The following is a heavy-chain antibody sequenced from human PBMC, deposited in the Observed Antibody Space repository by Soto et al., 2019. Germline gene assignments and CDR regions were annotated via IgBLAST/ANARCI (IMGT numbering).Heavy chain of an antibody. CDR2: IHHSGTT. D-gene: IGHD6-13*01. J-gene: IGHJ4*02. CDR3: ANPIGTAFDY. Sequence: QVQLQESGPGLVKPSGTLSLTCAVSGASISSNSWWSWVRQPPGKGLEWIGEIHHSGTTNYNPSLKSRVTISVDKSKNQFSLSLTSVTAADTAVYYCANPIGTAFDYWGQGTLVTVSS. V-gene: IGHV4-4*02. CDR1: GASISSNSW.